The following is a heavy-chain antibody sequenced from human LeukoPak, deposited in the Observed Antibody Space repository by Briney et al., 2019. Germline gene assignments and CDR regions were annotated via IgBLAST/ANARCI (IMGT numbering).Heavy chain of an antibody. J-gene: IGHJ3*02. V-gene: IGHV5-51*01. CDR1: GYSFTSYW. CDR2: IYPGDSDI. D-gene: IGHD5-24*01. CDR3: ATSEEMATPSPNDAFDI. Sequence: GESLKISCKGSGYSFTSYWIGWVRQMPGKGLEWMGIIYPGDSDIRYSPSFQGQVTISADKSISTAYLQWSSLKASDSAMYYCATSEEMATPSPNDAFDIWGQGTTVTVSS.